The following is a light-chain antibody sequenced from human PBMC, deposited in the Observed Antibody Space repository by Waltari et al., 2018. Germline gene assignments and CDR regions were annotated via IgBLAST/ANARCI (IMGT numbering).Light chain of an antibody. V-gene: IGKV1-39*01. Sequence: DIQMTQSPSSLSASVVDRVTITCRASQSISSYLNWYQQKPGKAPKLLIYAASSLQRGVPSRFSGSGSGTDFTLTISSLQPEDFATYYCQQSYSTPPWTFGQGTKVEIK. CDR3: QQSYSTPPWT. CDR1: QSISSY. CDR2: AAS. J-gene: IGKJ1*01.